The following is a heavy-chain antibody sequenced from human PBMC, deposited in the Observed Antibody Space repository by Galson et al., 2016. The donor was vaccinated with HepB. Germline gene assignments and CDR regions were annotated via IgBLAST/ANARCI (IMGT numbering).Heavy chain of an antibody. CDR1: GYTFSIYY. CDR3: ALERGSCNRLSCYGMDV. D-gene: IGHD2/OR15-2a*01. CDR2: INPSTGVT. J-gene: IGHJ6*02. V-gene: IGHV1-46*04. Sequence: SVKVSCKASGYTFSIYYMHWVRQAPGQGLEWMGKINPSTGVTTYAQKLQGRVTITRDTPTSTGYMELSSLRSEDTAVDYCALERGSCNRLSCYGMDVWGQGTTVTVSS.